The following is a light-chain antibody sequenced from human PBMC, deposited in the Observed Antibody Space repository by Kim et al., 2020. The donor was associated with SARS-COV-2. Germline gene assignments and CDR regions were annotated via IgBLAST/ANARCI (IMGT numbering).Light chain of an antibody. CDR2: DTS. CDR3: QQYQASPYT. J-gene: IGKJ2*01. Sequence: DIQMTQSPATLSASVGDRVTITCRASESVGSWLAWYQQKPGTAPKLHIYDTSTLQSGVPSRFSGSGTGTFFTLAISSLQPGDFATYYCQQYQASPYTFGQGTKLEI. V-gene: IGKV1-5*01. CDR1: ESVGSW.